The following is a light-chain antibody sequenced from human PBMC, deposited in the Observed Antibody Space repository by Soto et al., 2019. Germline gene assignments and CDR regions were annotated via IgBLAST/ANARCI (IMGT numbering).Light chain of an antibody. Sequence: EVVLTQFPATLSLSPGERATLSCRASQSVHAYLAWYQQKPGQPPRLLIYDASNRATGVPPRFSGSGSGTDFTLTISTLEPEDAAVYYCQPRSNWPPWTFGPGTKVDF. V-gene: IGKV3-11*01. J-gene: IGKJ3*01. CDR1: QSVHAY. CDR2: DAS. CDR3: QPRSNWPPWT.